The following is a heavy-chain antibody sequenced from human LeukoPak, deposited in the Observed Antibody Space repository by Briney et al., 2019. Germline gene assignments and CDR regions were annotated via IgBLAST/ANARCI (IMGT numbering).Heavy chain of an antibody. D-gene: IGHD3-3*01. CDR1: GFTFSSYW. Sequence: GGSLRLSCAASGFTFSSYWMSWVRQAPGKGLEWVANIKQDGSEKYYVDSVKGRFTISRDNAKNSLYLQMNSLRAEDTAVYYCAREATYYDFWNGTDVWGQGTTVTVSS. V-gene: IGHV3-7*03. CDR3: AREATYYDFWNGTDV. J-gene: IGHJ6*02. CDR2: IKQDGSEK.